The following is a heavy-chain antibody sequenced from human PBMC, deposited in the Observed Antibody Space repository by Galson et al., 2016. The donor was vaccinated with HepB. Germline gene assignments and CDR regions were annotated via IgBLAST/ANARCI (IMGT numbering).Heavy chain of an antibody. V-gene: IGHV3-23*01. CDR1: GFIFSNFA. CDR3: AKDEPPARS. J-gene: IGHJ1*01. Sequence: SLRLSCAASGFIFSNFAMNWVRQAPGKGLEWVSGVTGSGVSTFYANSVKGRFTISRDNAKNTLYLQMDSLRADTTAFYYCAKDEPPARSWGQGTLVAVSS. CDR2: VTGSGVST. D-gene: IGHD5-24*01.